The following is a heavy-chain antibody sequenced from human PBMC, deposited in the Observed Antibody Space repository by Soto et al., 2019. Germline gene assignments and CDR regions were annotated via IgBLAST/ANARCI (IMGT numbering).Heavy chain of an antibody. Sequence: QVQLQQWGAGLLKPSETLSLTCAVYSGSFSGYYWSWIRQHPGKGLEWIGELYQGLSIIYNPSLESRVTISGDSSKNQFSLKLRSVTAADTAVYYCARHGGYYFDYWGQGTLVTVSS. CDR3: ARHGGYYFDY. V-gene: IGHV4-34*01. CDR2: LYQGLSI. CDR1: SGSFSGYY. J-gene: IGHJ4*02. D-gene: IGHD3-16*01.